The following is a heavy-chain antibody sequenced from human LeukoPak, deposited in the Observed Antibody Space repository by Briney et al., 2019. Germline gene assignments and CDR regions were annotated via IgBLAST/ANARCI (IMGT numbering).Heavy chain of an antibody. CDR2: ISYSGST. J-gene: IGHJ6*03. Sequence: PSETLSLTCTVSGYSISSGYYWGWIRQPPGKGLEWIGSISYSGSTYYNPSLKSRVTISVDTSKNQFSLKLSSVTAADTAVYYCARGTRIAARPSEPRKKPNIGIYYYYYMDVWGKGTTVTVSS. CDR3: ARGTRIAARPSEPRKKPNIGIYYYYYMDV. D-gene: IGHD6-6*01. CDR1: GYSISSGYY. V-gene: IGHV4-38-2*02.